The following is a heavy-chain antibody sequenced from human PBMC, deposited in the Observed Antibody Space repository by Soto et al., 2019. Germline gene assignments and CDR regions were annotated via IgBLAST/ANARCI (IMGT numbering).Heavy chain of an antibody. Sequence: QVQLVQSGAEVKKPGASVKVSCKASGYTFTKYYIHWVRQAPGQGLEWMGVINPDGGQTNYAQKFQRRVTMTMDTSTNSLYMELSSLRSEDTAVYYCARDYIWGSEDYFDYWGQGTLVTVSS. CDR1: GYTFTKYY. D-gene: IGHD3-16*01. CDR2: INPDGGQT. J-gene: IGHJ4*02. CDR3: ARDYIWGSEDYFDY. V-gene: IGHV1-46*01.